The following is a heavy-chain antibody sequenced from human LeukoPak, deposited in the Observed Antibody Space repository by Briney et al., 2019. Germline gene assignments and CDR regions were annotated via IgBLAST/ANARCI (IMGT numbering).Heavy chain of an antibody. V-gene: IGHV4-34*01. CDR3: ARGAYYDFWSGQPFQH. CDR1: GGSISSYY. J-gene: IGHJ1*01. D-gene: IGHD3-3*01. CDR2: INHSGST. Sequence: SETLSLTCTVSGGSISSYYWSWIRQPPGKGLEWIGEINHSGSTNYNPSLKSRVTISVDTSKNQFSLKLSSVTAADTAVYYCARGAYYDFWSGQPFQHWGQGTLVTVSS.